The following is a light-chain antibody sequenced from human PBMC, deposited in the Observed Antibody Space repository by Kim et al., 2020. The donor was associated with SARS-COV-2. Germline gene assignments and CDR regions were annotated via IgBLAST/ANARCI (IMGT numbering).Light chain of an antibody. J-gene: IGLJ3*02. V-gene: IGLV1-44*01. CDR2: TNS. CDR1: TFNIGINT. Sequence: GQRVTISCSGSTFNIGINTVSWYQQLAGTAPKLLIYTNSERPSGVPDRFSGFKSGTSASLAISGLQSEDEAEYYCATWDQSLSGWVFGGGTQLTVL. CDR3: ATWDQSLSGWV.